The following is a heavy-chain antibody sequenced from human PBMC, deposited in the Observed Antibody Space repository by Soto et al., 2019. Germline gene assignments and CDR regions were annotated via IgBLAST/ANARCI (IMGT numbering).Heavy chain of an antibody. CDR1: GGSISSNSYY. V-gene: IGHV4-39*01. Sequence: SETLSLTCTVSGGSISSNSYYWGWIRQPPGKGLEWIGSIYYSGTTYYNPSLKSRVTISVDTSQNQFSLKLSSVTAADTAVYFCARHNGKRYDYIWGSSFDYWGQGTPVT. CDR2: IYYSGTT. D-gene: IGHD3-16*01. CDR3: ARHNGKRYDYIWGSSFDY. J-gene: IGHJ4*02.